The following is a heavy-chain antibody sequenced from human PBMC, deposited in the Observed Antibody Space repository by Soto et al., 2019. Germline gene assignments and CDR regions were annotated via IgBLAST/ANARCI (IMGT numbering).Heavy chain of an antibody. J-gene: IGHJ4*02. CDR2: MNPNSGNT. D-gene: IGHD2-15*01. CDR1: GYTFTSYD. Sequence: ASVKVSCKASGYTFTSYDINWVRQATGQGLEWMGWMNPNSGNTGYAQKFQGRVTMTRNTSISTAYMELSSLRSEDTAVYYCARGREDIVVVVAAHPGDYWGQGTLVTVSS. V-gene: IGHV1-8*01. CDR3: ARGREDIVVVVAAHPGDY.